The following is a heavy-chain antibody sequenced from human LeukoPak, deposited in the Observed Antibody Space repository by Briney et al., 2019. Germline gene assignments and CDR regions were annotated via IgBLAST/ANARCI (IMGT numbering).Heavy chain of an antibody. CDR3: ARRFCSSVSCYDDDAFDV. CDR2: ISGYNGKI. D-gene: IGHD2-2*01. J-gene: IGHJ3*01. Sequence: GASVKVSCKASGHTLVSYGISWVRQAPGQGLEWMGWISGYNGKIKYAQKFQGRVTMTTDTSTSTAYLELRSLTSEDTAVYYCARRFCSSVSCYDDDAFDVWGQGTLVTVSS. CDR1: GHTLVSYG. V-gene: IGHV1-18*01.